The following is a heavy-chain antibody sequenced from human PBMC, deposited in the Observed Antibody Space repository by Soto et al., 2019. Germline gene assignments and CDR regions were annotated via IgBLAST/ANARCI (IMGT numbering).Heavy chain of an antibody. CDR3: AKNQGVELVPLATVDWFDP. D-gene: IGHD1-26*01. CDR1: GFSFENFG. V-gene: IGHV3-23*01. J-gene: IGHJ5*02. Sequence: GGSLRLSCAASGFSFENFGMSWVRQAPGKGLEWISSISGSGFKKYYADSVKGRFTISRDNSKSTVYLELNNLSAEDTAVYHCAKNQGVELVPLATVDWFDPWGQGSVVTVSS. CDR2: ISGSGFKK.